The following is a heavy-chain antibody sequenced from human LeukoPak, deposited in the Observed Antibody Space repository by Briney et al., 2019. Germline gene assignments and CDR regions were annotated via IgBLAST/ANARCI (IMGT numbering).Heavy chain of an antibody. CDR2: ISAYNGNT. J-gene: IGHJ4*02. CDR3: AREYCSGGSCGVDY. Sequence: ASVKVSCKASGYTFTSYGISWVRQAPGQGLEWMGWISAYNGNTNYAQKLQGRVTMTADTSTSTAYMELRSLRSDDTAVYYCAREYCSGGSCGVDYWGQGALVTVSS. V-gene: IGHV1-18*01. CDR1: GYTFTSYG. D-gene: IGHD2-15*01.